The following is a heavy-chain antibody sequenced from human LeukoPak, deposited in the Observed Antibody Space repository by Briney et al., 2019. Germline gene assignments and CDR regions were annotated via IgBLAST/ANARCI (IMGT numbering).Heavy chain of an antibody. CDR1: GFTFSSYE. Sequence: PGGSLRLSCAASGFTFSSYEMNWVRQAPGKGLEWVANIKQDGSEKYYVDSVKGRFTISRDNAKNSLYLQMNSLRAEDTAVYYCARDVIVGAPSYYYYMDVWGKGTTVTVSS. D-gene: IGHD1-26*01. CDR2: IKQDGSEK. CDR3: ARDVIVGAPSYYYYMDV. V-gene: IGHV3-7*01. J-gene: IGHJ6*03.